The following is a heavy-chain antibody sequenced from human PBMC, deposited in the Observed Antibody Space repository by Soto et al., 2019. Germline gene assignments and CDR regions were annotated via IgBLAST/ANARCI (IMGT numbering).Heavy chain of an antibody. V-gene: IGHV3-33*01. CDR2: IWYDGSNE. J-gene: IGHJ6*02. CDR1: GFTFSTYG. Sequence: GGSLRLCCAASGFTFSTYGMHWVRQAPGKGLEWVAVIWYDGSNEYHADSVKGRFTMSRDNSKNTLYLQMNSLRAEETAVYYCARGPQTVITMVGGVIIPTYGMGVWGRGTTVTVSS. D-gene: IGHD3-10*01. CDR3: ARGPQTVITMVGGVIIPTYGMGV.